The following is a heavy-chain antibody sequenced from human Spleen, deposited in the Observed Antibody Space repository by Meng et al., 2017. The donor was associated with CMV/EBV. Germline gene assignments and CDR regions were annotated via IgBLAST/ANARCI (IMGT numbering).Heavy chain of an antibody. J-gene: IGHJ4*02. CDR3: ASSSMTTMTVAPDLTIDF. V-gene: IGHV4-30-4*01. CDR1: IDSGDYW. D-gene: IGHD6-19*01. Sequence: IDSGDYWWSWGRQPPGKGLEWIGYIYYSGNMHYNPSLKSRVSISMDTSKSQFSLNLRSVTAADTAVYYCASSSMTTMTVAPDLTIDFWGQGTLVTVSS. CDR2: IYYSGNM.